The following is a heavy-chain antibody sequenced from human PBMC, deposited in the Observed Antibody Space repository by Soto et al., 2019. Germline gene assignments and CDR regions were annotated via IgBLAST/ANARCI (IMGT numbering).Heavy chain of an antibody. Sequence: QVQLQESGPGLVKPSQTLSLTCTVSGGSISSGGYYWSWIRQHPGKGLEWIGYIYYSGSTYYNPSLKSRVTISVNTSKNQFSLKLSSVTAADTAVYYCARYCSGGSCYSVFTVDYWGQGTLVTVSS. CDR1: GGSISSGGYY. CDR2: IYYSGST. CDR3: ARYCSGGSCYSVFTVDY. J-gene: IGHJ4*02. D-gene: IGHD2-15*01. V-gene: IGHV4-31*03.